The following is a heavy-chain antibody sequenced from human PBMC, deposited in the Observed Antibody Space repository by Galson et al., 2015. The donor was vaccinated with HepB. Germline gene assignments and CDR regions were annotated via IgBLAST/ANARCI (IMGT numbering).Heavy chain of an antibody. Sequence: SLRLSCAASGFTFSSYSMNWVRQAPGKGLEWVSSISSSSSYIYYADSVKGRFTISRDNAKNSLYLQMNSLRAEDTAVYYCARDPNHYGSGRPEVTTLFDYWGQGTLVTVSS. CDR3: ARDPNHYGSGRPEVTTLFDY. CDR2: ISSSSSYI. D-gene: IGHD3-10*01. V-gene: IGHV3-21*01. J-gene: IGHJ4*02. CDR1: GFTFSSYS.